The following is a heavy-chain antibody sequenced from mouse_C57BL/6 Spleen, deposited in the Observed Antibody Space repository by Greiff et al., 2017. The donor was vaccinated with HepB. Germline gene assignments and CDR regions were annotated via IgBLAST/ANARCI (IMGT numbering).Heavy chain of an antibody. Sequence: EVQLQQSGAELVRPGASVKLSCTASGFNIKDDYMHWVKQRPEQGLEWIGWIDPENGDTEYASKFQGKATITAHTSSNTAYLQLSSLTSEDTAVYYCTRGYYYYWGQGTTLTVSS. CDR1: GFNIKDDY. CDR3: TRGYYYY. J-gene: IGHJ2*01. D-gene: IGHD2-3*01. CDR2: IDPENGDT. V-gene: IGHV14-4*01.